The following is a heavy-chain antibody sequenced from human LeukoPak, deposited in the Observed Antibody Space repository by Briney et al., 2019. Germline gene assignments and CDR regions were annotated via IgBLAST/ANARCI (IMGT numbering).Heavy chain of an antibody. CDR2: IYYSGSA. D-gene: IGHD2-2*01. V-gene: IGHV4-59*01. J-gene: IGHJ4*02. Sequence: SETLSLTCTVSGGSISSYYWSWIRQPPGKGLEWFGYIYYSGSANYNPPLKSRCTISVDTSRNQFSLKLSSVSAADTAVYYCAIGGGLYCSSTSCSIDYWGQGTLVTVSS. CDR1: GGSISSYY. CDR3: AIGGGLYCSSTSCSIDY.